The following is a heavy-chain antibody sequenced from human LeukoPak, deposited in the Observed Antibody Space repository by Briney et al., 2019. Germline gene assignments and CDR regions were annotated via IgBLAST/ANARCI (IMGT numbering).Heavy chain of an antibody. CDR3: VKEKTTVITPGIDY. Sequence: GGSLRLSCADPGFTLSSDAMSWVPQAPRKGREWVSAISGSGGSTYYAHSVKGRFTLSRDNSKNTQYLWMYTPRARETAVYYSVKEKTTVITPGIDYLGQGGLDTVSS. CDR1: GFTLSSDA. CDR2: ISGSGGST. D-gene: IGHD4-23*01. V-gene: IGHV3-23*01. J-gene: IGHJ4*02.